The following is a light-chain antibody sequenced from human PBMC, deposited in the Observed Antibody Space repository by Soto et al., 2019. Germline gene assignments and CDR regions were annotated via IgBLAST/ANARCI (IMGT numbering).Light chain of an antibody. CDR1: SSDVGGYNY. CDR3: GSYAGSYTYV. Sequence: QSVLTQPRSVSGSPGQSVTISCTGTSSDVGGYNYVSWYQQHPGKAPKLMIYDVSKRPSGVPHRFSGSKSGNTASLTISGLQAEDEADYYCGSYAGSYTYVFGTGTKVTV. V-gene: IGLV2-11*01. CDR2: DVS. J-gene: IGLJ1*01.